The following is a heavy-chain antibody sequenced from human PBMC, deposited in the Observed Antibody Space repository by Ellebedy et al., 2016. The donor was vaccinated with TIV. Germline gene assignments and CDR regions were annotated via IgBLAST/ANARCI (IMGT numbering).Heavy chain of an antibody. J-gene: IGHJ6*02. CDR3: ASHGRTVDYYYGMNV. D-gene: IGHD4-17*01. CDR2: INPDNGNR. Sequence: GESLKISXKGSGYSFTSYWIGWVRQMPGKGLEWMGWINPDNGNRKYSQTFQGRVTFTRDTSASTFYMELSSLQPEDTAVYYCASHGRTVDYYYGMNVWGQGTTVTVSS. CDR1: GYSFTSYW. V-gene: IGHV1-3*01.